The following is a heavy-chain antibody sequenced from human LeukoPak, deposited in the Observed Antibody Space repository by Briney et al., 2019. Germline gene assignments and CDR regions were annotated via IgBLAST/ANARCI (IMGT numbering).Heavy chain of an antibody. Sequence: PGGSLRLSCAASGFTFSSYAMHWVRQAPGKGLEWVAVISYDGSNKYYADSVKGRFTISRDNSKNTLYLQMNSLRAEDTAVYYCAREVSLGQPIGGATPAGYWGQGTLVTVSS. CDR3: AREVSLGQPIGGATPAGY. J-gene: IGHJ4*02. V-gene: IGHV3-30-3*01. CDR2: ISYDGSNK. D-gene: IGHD1-26*01. CDR1: GFTFSSYA.